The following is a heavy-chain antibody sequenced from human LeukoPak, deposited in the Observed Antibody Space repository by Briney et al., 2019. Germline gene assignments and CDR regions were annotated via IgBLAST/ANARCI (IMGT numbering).Heavy chain of an antibody. CDR2: MNPNSGNT. D-gene: IGHD3-10*01. CDR1: GYTFTSYD. Sequence: ASVKVSCTASGYTFTSYDINWVRQATGQGLEWMGWMNPNSGNTGYAQKFQGRVTMTRNTSISTAYMELSSLRSEDTAVYYCARGWLLWFGELTSLDYWGQGTLVTVSS. J-gene: IGHJ4*02. V-gene: IGHV1-8*01. CDR3: ARGWLLWFGELTSLDY.